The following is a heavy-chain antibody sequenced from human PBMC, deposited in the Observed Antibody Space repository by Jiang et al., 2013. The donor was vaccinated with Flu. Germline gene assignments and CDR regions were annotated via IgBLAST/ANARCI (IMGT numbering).Heavy chain of an antibody. CDR1: GFSLSTSGMC. CDR3: ARTGYSSGWYEVGAFDI. Sequence: TQTLTLTCTFSGFSLSTSGMCVSWIRQPPGKALEWLARIDWDDDKYYSTSLKTRLTISKDTSKNQVVLTMTNMDPVDTATYYCARTGYSSGWYEVGAFDIWGQGTMVTVSS. J-gene: IGHJ3*02. CDR2: IDWDDDK. V-gene: IGHV2-70*11. D-gene: IGHD6-19*01.